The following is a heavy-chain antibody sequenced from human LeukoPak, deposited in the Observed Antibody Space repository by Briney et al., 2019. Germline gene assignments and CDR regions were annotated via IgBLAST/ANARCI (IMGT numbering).Heavy chain of an antibody. CDR1: LGTXGRYA. V-gene: IGHV1-69*04. CDR2: IIPIIGIE. D-gene: IGHD6-19*01. J-gene: IGHJ4*02. Sequence: ASRRPCCKPSLGTXGRYAIRWVRQAPGQGLEWRGKIIPIIGIEHYAKKFQGRVTITADKSTSTDYMELSSLRSEDTDVYYCARSTIAVAGNFDYRGQGTLVTVSS. CDR3: ARSTIAVAGNFDY.